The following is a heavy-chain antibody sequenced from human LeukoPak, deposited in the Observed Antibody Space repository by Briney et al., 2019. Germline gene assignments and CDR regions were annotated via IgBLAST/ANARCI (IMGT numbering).Heavy chain of an antibody. CDR1: GYTFTSYG. CDR3: AKVSTYYYDSSGYKFDY. Sequence: ASVKVSCKASGYTFTSYGISWVRQAPGQGLEWMGWISAYNGNTKYAQKFQGRVTMTTDTSTTTAYMELRSLRSDDTAVYYCAKVSTYYYDSSGYKFDYWGQGTPVTVSS. V-gene: IGHV1-18*01. CDR2: ISAYNGNT. D-gene: IGHD3-22*01. J-gene: IGHJ4*02.